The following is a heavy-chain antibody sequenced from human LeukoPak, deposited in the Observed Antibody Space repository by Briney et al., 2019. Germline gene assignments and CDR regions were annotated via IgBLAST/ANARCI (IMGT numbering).Heavy chain of an antibody. CDR3: ARGGDFDF. V-gene: IGHV1-8*01. J-gene: IGHJ4*02. Sequence: ASVKVSCKASGYTFTTYDINWVRQAPGQGLEWMGWMNPYTDNTGYAQKFQGRVTTTMSTSMSTVYMELGSLRSEDTAVYYCARGGDFDFWGQGTLVIVSS. CDR2: MNPYTDNT. CDR1: GYTFTTYD.